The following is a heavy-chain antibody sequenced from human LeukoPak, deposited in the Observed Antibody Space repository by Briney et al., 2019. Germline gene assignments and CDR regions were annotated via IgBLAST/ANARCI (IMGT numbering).Heavy chain of an antibody. V-gene: IGHV3-48*02. CDR1: GFTLSSYS. CDR2: ISSDSSTI. J-gene: IGHJ4*02. D-gene: IGHD3-16*01. Sequence: GGSLRLSCAASGFTLSSYSMNWVRQAPGKGLEWVSYISSDSSTIYYADSVKGRFTISRDNAKNSLYLQMSILRDEDTAVYYCARSRGLGYWGQGTLVTVSS. CDR3: ARSRGLGY.